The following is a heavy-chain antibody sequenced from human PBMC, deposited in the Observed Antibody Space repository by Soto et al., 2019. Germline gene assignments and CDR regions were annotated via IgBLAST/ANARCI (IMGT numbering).Heavy chain of an antibody. V-gene: IGHV1-24*01. CDR3: ATGYSYGYGYFDY. CDR1: GYTLTELS. Sequence: GASVKVSCKASGYTLTELSMHWVRQAPGKGLEWMGGFDPEDGETIYAQKFQGRVTMTEDTSTDTAYMELSSLRSEDTAVYYCATGYSYGYGYFDYWGQGTLVTVSS. CDR2: FDPEDGET. J-gene: IGHJ4*02. D-gene: IGHD5-18*01.